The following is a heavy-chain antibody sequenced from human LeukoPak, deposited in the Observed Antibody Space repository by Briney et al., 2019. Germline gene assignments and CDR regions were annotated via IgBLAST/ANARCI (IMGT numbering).Heavy chain of an antibody. CDR1: GGPISSYY. Sequence: SETLSLTCTVSGGPISSYYWNWIRQPPGKGLEWIGYIYYSGSTNYNPSLKSRVTISVDTPKNQFSLKLSSVTAADTAVYYCARRRYYDSSGYANAFDIWGQGTMVTVSS. J-gene: IGHJ3*02. V-gene: IGHV4-59*08. D-gene: IGHD3-22*01. CDR2: IYYSGST. CDR3: ARRRYYDSSGYANAFDI.